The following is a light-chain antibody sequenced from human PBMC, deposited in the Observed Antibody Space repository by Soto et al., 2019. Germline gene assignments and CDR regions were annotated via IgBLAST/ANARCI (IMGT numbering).Light chain of an antibody. CDR3: SSYAGSIVV. V-gene: IGLV2-8*01. Sequence: QSALTQPPSASGSPGQSITISCTGTSSDVGGYKFVSWYQQHPGKAPKLMIFEVNKRPSGVPDRFSGSKSGNTASLTVSGLQAEDEAEYYCSSYAGSIVVFGGGTKLTVL. CDR1: SSDVGGYKF. J-gene: IGLJ2*01. CDR2: EVN.